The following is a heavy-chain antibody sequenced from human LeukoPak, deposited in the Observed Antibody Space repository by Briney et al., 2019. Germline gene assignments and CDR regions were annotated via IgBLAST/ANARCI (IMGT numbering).Heavy chain of an antibody. D-gene: IGHD5-12*01. Sequence: GGSLRLSCVISGYTFSHYGFHWVRQAPGKALEWVAFISYDGNNKYEDSVKGRFTISRDNSKSTLHLQMHGLRAEDTAVYYCARDPLDISRWTNAFDIWGQGTTVIVS. J-gene: IGHJ3*02. CDR1: GYTFSHYG. V-gene: IGHV3-30*03. CDR3: ARDPLDISRWTNAFDI. CDR2: ISYDGNN.